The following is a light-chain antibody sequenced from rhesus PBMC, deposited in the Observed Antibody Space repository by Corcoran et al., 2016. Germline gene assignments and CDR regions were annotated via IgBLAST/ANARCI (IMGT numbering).Light chain of an antibody. V-gene: IGKV1-18*01. J-gene: IGKJ1*01. CDR3: QQHYRNPPT. CDR2: AAS. CDR1: QGISTW. Sequence: DIQMTQSPSSLSASVGDRVTITCQVSQGISTWLAWYQQKPGKAPKLLIYAASSLQSGVPSRLSGSGSGTEFTLTISSLQPEDFASYYCQQHYRNPPTFGQGTKVELK.